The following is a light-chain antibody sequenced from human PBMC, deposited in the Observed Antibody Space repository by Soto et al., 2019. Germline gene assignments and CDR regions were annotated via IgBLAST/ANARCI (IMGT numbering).Light chain of an antibody. J-gene: IGKJ2*01. CDR2: GAS. CDR1: QSVNNN. Sequence: EIELTQSPGTLSLSPGERATLSCRASQSVNNNLAWYQQKRGQAPRLLIYGASTRATGIPGRFRGSGSGTEFTLTITSLQSEDFAVYFCQHYNNWPPDTVGQGTKLEIK. CDR3: QHYNNWPPDT. V-gene: IGKV3-15*01.